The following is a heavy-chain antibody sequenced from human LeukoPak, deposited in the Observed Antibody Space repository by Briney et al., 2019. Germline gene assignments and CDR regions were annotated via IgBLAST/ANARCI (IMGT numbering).Heavy chain of an antibody. J-gene: IGHJ4*02. V-gene: IGHV4-59*01. Sequence: SETLSLTCTVSGGSTSSFYWSWIRQPPGKGLEWIGYIYYTGSANYNPSLKSRVTISVDTSKNQFSLKLSSVTAADTAVYHCARGGHFRRGTFDYWGQGTLVTVSS. CDR1: GGSTSSFY. CDR3: ARGGHFRRGTFDY. D-gene: IGHD1/OR15-1a*01. CDR2: IYYTGSA.